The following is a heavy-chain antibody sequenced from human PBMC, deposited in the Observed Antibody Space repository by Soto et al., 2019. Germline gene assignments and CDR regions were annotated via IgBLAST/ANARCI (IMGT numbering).Heavy chain of an antibody. CDR1: GGSISSGGYY. CDR3: ARVFSDSSSFFAP. CDR2: IYYSGST. D-gene: IGHD6-13*01. V-gene: IGHV4-31*03. Sequence: QVQLQESGPGLVKPSQTLSLTCTVSGGSISSGGYYWSWIRQHPGKGLEWIGYIYYSGSTYYNPSPTCRVTLSVDPSKNQVSLKLSSVTAADTAVYYCARVFSDSSSFFAPWGQGTLVTVSS. J-gene: IGHJ5*02.